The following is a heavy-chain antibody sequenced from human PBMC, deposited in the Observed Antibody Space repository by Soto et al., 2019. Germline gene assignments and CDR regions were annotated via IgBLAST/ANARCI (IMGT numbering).Heavy chain of an antibody. CDR1: GFNVSDNY. D-gene: IGHD2-2*01. Sequence: GGSLRLSCAAAGFNVSDNYMGWVRQAPGKGLEWVSSFFTGGSTDYADSVKGRFTISRDDSKNTVYLQTNSLRAEDTALYYCAKDPEEGSSVQGAFDIWGQGTLVTVSS. CDR3: AKDPEEGSSVQGAFDI. V-gene: IGHV3-53*01. CDR2: FFTGGST. J-gene: IGHJ3*02.